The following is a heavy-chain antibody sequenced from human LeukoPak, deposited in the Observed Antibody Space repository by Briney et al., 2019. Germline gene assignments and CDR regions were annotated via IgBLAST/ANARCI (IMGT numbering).Heavy chain of an antibody. Sequence: GGSLRLSCAASGFTFSSYAMSWVRQAPGKGLEWVSSISSSSTYIYYADSVKGRLTISRDNAKNSLYLQMNSLRAEDTAVYYCARARYCSSTNCYEHDYWGQGTQVTVSS. V-gene: IGHV3-21*01. J-gene: IGHJ4*02. CDR3: ARARYCSSTNCYEHDY. D-gene: IGHD2-2*01. CDR1: GFTFSSYA. CDR2: ISSSSTYI.